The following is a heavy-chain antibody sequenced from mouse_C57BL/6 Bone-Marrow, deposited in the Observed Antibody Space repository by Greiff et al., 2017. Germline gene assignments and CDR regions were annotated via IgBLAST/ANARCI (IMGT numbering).Heavy chain of an antibody. V-gene: IGHV1-84*01. D-gene: IGHD2-1*01. CDR2: IYPGSGNT. CDR1: GYTFTDYY. Sequence: VQGVESGPELVKPGASVKISCKASGYTFTDYYINWVKQRPGQGLEWIGWIYPGSGNTKYNEKFKGKATLTVDTSASTAYMQLSSLTSEDSAVYFCARGGIYYGNYIYAMDYWGQGTSVTVSS. CDR3: ARGGIYYGNYIYAMDY. J-gene: IGHJ4*01.